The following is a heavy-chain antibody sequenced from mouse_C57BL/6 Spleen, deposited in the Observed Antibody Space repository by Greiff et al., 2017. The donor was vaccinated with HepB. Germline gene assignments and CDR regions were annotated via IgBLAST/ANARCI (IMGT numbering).Heavy chain of an antibody. D-gene: IGHD2-3*01. CDR2: IDPENGDT. V-gene: IGHV14-4*01. J-gene: IGHJ4*01. Sequence: LQQSGAELVRPGASVKLSCTASGFNIKDDYMHWVKQRPEQGLEWIGWIDPENGDTEYASKFQGKATITADTSSNTAYLQLSSLTSEDTAVYYCTFYDGYSYAMDYWGQGTSVTVSS. CDR3: TFYDGYSYAMDY. CDR1: GFNIKDDY.